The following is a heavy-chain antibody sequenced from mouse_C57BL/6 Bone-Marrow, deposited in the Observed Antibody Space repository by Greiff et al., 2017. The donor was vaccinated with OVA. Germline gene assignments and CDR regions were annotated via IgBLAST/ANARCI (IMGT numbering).Heavy chain of an antibody. CDR1: GFSLTSYG. CDR2: IWSGGST. J-gene: IGHJ4*01. Sequence: VKLKESGPGLVQPSQSLSITCTVSGFSLTSYGVHWVRQSPGKGLEWLGVIWSGGSTDYNAAFISRLSISKDNSKSQVFFKMNSLQADDTAIYYCASYYYAMDYWGQGTSVTVSS. CDR3: ASYYYAMDY. V-gene: IGHV2-2*01.